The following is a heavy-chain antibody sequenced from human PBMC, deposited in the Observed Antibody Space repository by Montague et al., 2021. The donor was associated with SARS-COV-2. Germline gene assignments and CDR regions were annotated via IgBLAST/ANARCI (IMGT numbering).Heavy chain of an antibody. D-gene: IGHD3-9*01. CDR2: IYYRRST. Sequence: SETLSLTCTVSGGSISSYYWSWIRQPPGKGLEWIGYIYYRRSTNYNPSLKSRVTMSVDTSQNQFSLKLSSVTAADTAVYYCARHKSFDWLVIPKVGYYCMDVGGQGTTVTVSS. CDR3: ARHKSFDWLVIPKVGYYCMDV. CDR1: GGSISSYY. J-gene: IGHJ6*02. V-gene: IGHV4-59*08.